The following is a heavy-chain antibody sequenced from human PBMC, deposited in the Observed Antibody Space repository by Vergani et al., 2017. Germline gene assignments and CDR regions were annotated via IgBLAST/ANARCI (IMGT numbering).Heavy chain of an antibody. J-gene: IGHJ6*02. D-gene: IGHD3-10*01. Sequence: EVQLVQSGAEVKKPGYSLRISCKGSGYSFTSYWISWVRQMPGNCLALMGIIYPGDSDTRYSPSFQGQVTISADKSISTAYLQWSSLKASDTAMYYCARXGAGTSPVRENYGSGSYEDGMDVWGQGTTVTVSS. CDR1: GYSFTSYW. V-gene: IGHV5-51*01. CDR3: ARXGAGTSPVRENYGSGSYEDGMDV. CDR2: IYPGDSDT.